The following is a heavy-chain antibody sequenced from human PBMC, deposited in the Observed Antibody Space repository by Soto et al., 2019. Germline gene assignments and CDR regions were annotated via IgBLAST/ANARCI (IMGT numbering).Heavy chain of an antibody. J-gene: IGHJ5*02. D-gene: IGHD1-26*01. V-gene: IGHV4-59*01. CDR3: ASVGNWFDP. CDR1: GGSISNYY. Sequence: SETLSLTCNVSGGSISNYYWTWVRQSPEKGLEWIGYMYYNGNINYNPSLKSRVTISIDTSKNQFSLTLKSVTAADKAVYYCASVGNWFDPWGQGVLVTVYS. CDR2: MYYNGNI.